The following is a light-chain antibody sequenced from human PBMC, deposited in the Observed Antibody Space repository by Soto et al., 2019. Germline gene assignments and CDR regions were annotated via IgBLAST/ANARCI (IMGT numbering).Light chain of an antibody. J-gene: IGKJ5*01. Sequence: EIVLTQSPATLSLSPGERATLSCRASQSGTISLAWYQHKPGQAPRLLIYDASIRATGIPARFSGSGSGTDFPLPLSSLETEDCEVYYCHHRRNLPFKFGQGTRLEIK. CDR1: QSGTIS. CDR2: DAS. CDR3: HHRRNLPFK. V-gene: IGKV3-11*01.